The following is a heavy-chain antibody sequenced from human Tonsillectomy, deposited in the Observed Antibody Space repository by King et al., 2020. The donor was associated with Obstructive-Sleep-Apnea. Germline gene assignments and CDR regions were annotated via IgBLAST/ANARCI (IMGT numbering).Heavy chain of an antibody. CDR1: GNTFTSYA. CDR2: INAGNGNT. V-gene: IGHV1-3*01. J-gene: IGHJ4*02. D-gene: IGHD3-9*01. CDR3: ASAELRYFDWLGSPFDY. Sequence: QLVQSGAEVKKPGASVKVSCKASGNTFTSYAMHWVRQAPGQRLEWMGWINAGNGNTKYSQKFQGRVTITRDTSASTAYMELSSLRSEDTAVYYCASAELRYFDWLGSPFDYWGQGTLVTVSS.